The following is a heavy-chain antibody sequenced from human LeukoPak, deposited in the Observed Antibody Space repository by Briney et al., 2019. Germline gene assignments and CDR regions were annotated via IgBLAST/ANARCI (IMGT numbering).Heavy chain of an antibody. CDR2: INLDGSDR. J-gene: IGHJ4*02. CDR1: GFNFYTYW. D-gene: IGHD6-13*01. CDR3: GRVIAGAIDY. Sequence: GGSLRLSCAASGFNFYTYWMSWVRQAPGKGLEWVANINLDGSDRFYVGFVKGRFTISRDNADNSLYLQMNSLRAEDTAVYYCGRVIAGAIDYWGQGTLVTVSS. V-gene: IGHV3-7*01.